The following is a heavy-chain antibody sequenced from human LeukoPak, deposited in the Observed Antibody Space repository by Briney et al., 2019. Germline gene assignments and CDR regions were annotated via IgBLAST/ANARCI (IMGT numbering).Heavy chain of an antibody. V-gene: IGHV3-7*02. CDR3: AGGRGCSSTSCYPDY. Sequence: PGGSLRLSCSGSGFTFSFHWMSWLRQAPGKGLEWVANIKGDGSVKNYGDTVKGRFTVSRDNAKNSLYLQMNSLRAEDTAVYYCAGGRGCSSTSCYPDYWGQGTLVTVSS. D-gene: IGHD2-2*01. J-gene: IGHJ4*02. CDR2: IKGDGSVK. CDR1: GFTFSFHW.